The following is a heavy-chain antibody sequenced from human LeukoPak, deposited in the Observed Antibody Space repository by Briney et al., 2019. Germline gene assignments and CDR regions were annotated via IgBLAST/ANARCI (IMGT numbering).Heavy chain of an antibody. V-gene: IGHV4-31*03. J-gene: IGHJ5*02. CDR2: IYYSGST. CDR1: GGSISSGGYY. Sequence: ASQTLSLTCTVSGGSISSGGYYWSWIRQHPGKGLEWIGYIYYSGSTYYNPSLKSRVTISVDTSKNQFSLKLSSVTAADTAVYYCARGSPIVVVVAATPCRFDPWGQGTLVTVSS. D-gene: IGHD2-15*01. CDR3: ARGSPIVVVVAATPCRFDP.